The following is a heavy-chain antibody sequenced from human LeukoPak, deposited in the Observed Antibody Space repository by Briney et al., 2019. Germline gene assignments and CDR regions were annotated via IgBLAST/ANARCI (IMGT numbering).Heavy chain of an antibody. CDR2: IYTSGST. CDR3: ARDQRWLQLDY. CDR1: GGSISRYY. D-gene: IGHD5-24*01. J-gene: IGHJ4*02. Sequence: SETLSLTCTVSGGSISRYYWSWIRQPAGKGLEWIGRIYTSGSTNYNPSLKSRVTMSVDTSKNQFSLKLSSVTAADTAVYYCARDQRWLQLDYWRQGTLVTVSS. V-gene: IGHV4-4*07.